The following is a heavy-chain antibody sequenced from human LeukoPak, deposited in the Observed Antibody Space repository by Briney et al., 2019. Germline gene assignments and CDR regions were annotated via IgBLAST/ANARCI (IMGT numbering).Heavy chain of an antibody. CDR3: ARGLDITIFGVVPNWFDP. D-gene: IGHD3-3*01. CDR1: GGSISSYY. V-gene: IGHV4-59*01. Sequence: PSETLSLTCTVSGGSISSYYWSWIRQPPGKGLEWSGDIYYSGSTNYNPPLKSPVTISVASSKNQFSLKLSSVTAADTAVYYCARGLDITIFGVVPNWFDPWGQGTLVTVSS. CDR2: IYYSGST. J-gene: IGHJ5*02.